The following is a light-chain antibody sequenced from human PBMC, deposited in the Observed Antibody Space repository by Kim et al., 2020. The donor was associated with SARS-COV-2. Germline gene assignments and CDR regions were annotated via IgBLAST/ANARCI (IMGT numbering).Light chain of an antibody. J-gene: IGLJ1*01. CDR3: SSYAGNNNFV. V-gene: IGLV2-8*01. CDR1: SSDVGDYNY. Sequence: GQSGAISCAGTSSDVGDYNYVSWYQQHPGKAPKLIIYGVNKRPSGVPDRFSGSKSGNTASLTVSGLQTDDEADYYCSSYAGNNNFVFGTGTKVTVL. CDR2: GVN.